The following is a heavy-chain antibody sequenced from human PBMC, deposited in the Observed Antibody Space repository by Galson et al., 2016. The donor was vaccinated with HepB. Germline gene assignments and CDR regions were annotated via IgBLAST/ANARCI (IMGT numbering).Heavy chain of an antibody. CDR1: GFIFDDYA. V-gene: IGHV3-9*01. D-gene: IGHD2-2*01. Sequence: SLRLSCAASGFIFDDYAMHWVRQVPGKGLEWVSGISWNSVSLDYSDSVKGRFTISRDNAKNSLYLQMNGLRAEDTALYYCAKAVCFSTDCYGREYYYGLDVWGQGTTVTVSS. J-gene: IGHJ6*02. CDR3: AKAVCFSTDCYGREYYYGLDV. CDR2: ISWNSVSL.